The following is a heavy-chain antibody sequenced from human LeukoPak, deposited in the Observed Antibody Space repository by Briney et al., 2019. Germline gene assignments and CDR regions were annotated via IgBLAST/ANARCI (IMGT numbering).Heavy chain of an antibody. CDR1: GFTSSSYS. Sequence: GGSLRLSCAASGFTSSSYSMNWVRQAPGKGLEWVSSINSVSYMYYADSVKGRFTISRDNAKNSLYLQMNSLRAEDTAVYYCARDRHSTYYYHMDVWGKGTTVTVSS. CDR3: ARDRHSTYYYHMDV. V-gene: IGHV3-21*01. D-gene: IGHD2-21*01. J-gene: IGHJ6*03. CDR2: INSVSYM.